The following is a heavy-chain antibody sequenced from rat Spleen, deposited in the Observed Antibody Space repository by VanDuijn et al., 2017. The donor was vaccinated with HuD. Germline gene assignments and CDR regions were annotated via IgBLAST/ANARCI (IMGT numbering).Heavy chain of an antibody. CDR2: ISPSGATT. CDR1: GFTLSDYV. Sequence: EVQLVESGGGLVQPGRSLKLSCAASGFTLSDYVMHWIRQAPTKGLEWVTSISPSGATTNYRDSVKGRFTISRDNARGTLYLQMNSLRSEDTATYFCARHEDYGGYSRDYFGYWGQGVMVTVSS. CDR3: ARHEDYGGYSRDYFGY. D-gene: IGHD1-11*01. V-gene: IGHV5-19*01. J-gene: IGHJ2*01.